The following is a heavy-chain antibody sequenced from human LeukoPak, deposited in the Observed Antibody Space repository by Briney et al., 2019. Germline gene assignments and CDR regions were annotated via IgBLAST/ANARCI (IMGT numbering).Heavy chain of an antibody. CDR2: INPNSGGT. CDR1: GYTFTGYY. V-gene: IGHV1-2*02. J-gene: IGHJ4*02. Sequence: GASVKVSCKASGYTFTGYYMHWVRQAPGQGLEWMGWINPNSGGTNYAQKFQGRVTMTRDTSISTAYMELSRLRSDDTAVYYCARGVHYYDSSQFDYWGQGTLVTVSS. D-gene: IGHD3-22*01. CDR3: ARGVHYYDSSQFDY.